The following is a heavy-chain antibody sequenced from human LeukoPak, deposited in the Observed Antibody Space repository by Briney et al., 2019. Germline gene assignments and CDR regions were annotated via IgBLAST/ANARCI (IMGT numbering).Heavy chain of an antibody. Sequence: SVKVSCKASGFTFTSSAAQWVRQARGQRLEWIGWIVVGSGNTNYAQKFQERVTITRDMSTSTAYMELSSLRSEDTAVYYCAATYDSSGPGPYYFDYWGQGTLVTVSS. CDR3: AATYDSSGPGPYYFDY. J-gene: IGHJ4*02. V-gene: IGHV1-58*01. D-gene: IGHD3-22*01. CDR2: IVVGSGNT. CDR1: GFTFTSSA.